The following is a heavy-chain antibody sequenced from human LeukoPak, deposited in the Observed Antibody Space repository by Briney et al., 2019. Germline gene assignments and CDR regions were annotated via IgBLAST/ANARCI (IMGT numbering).Heavy chain of an antibody. CDR2: ISGSGGST. CDR1: GFTFSSYA. CDR3: AKDSDYSSSWYSPIDTFDI. D-gene: IGHD6-13*01. Sequence: GGSLRLSCAASGFTFSSYAMSWVRQAPGKGLEWVSAISGSGGSTYYADSVKGRFTISRDNSKNTLYLQMNSLRAEDTAVYFCAKDSDYSSSWYSPIDTFDIWGQGTMVTVSS. V-gene: IGHV3-23*01. J-gene: IGHJ3*02.